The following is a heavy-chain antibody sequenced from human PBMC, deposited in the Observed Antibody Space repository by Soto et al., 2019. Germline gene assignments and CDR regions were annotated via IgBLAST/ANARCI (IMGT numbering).Heavy chain of an antibody. J-gene: IGHJ4*02. CDR2: ISGSGSNT. Sequence: EVQLLESGGGLVQPGGSLRLSCAASGLTFSTYAMSWVRQAPGKGLEWVSAISGSGSNTYYADSVKGRFTISRDDSKSTLYLQMNSLRAEDTAVYYCARDPSHSYYTLFYYFDYWGQGTLVTVSS. D-gene: IGHD1-26*01. CDR1: GLTFSTYA. CDR3: ARDPSHSYYTLFYYFDY. V-gene: IGHV3-23*01.